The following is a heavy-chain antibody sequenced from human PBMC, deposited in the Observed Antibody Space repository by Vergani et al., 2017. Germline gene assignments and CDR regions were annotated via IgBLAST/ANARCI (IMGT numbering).Heavy chain of an antibody. D-gene: IGHD2-8*01. CDR1: GFTLNTYG. V-gene: IGHV3-30*02. Sequence: QVQILQSGGGVVQPGGSLRLSCTLSGFTLNTYGIHWVRQAPGKGLEWVSFIRYDGSSEYYGDSVKGRFTISRDKSQNTVNLQMNSLRTEDTAVYFCANAVIAGNGGFAYFGMDVWGRGTTVTVSS. CDR3: ANAVIAGNGGFAYFGMDV. J-gene: IGHJ6*02. CDR2: IRYDGSSE.